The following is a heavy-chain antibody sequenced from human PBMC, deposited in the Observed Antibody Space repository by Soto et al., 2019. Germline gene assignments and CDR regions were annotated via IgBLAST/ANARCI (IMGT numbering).Heavy chain of an antibody. V-gene: IGHV1-3*01. Sequence: ASGKVSCKASGYTFTSYAIHWVRQAPGQRLEWMGWINAGNGNTKYSQKFQGRVTITRDTSASTAYMELSSLRSEDTAVYYCASAYSSGWYVLVYWGQGTLVTVSS. D-gene: IGHD6-19*01. CDR3: ASAYSSGWYVLVY. CDR1: GYTFTSYA. CDR2: INAGNGNT. J-gene: IGHJ4*02.